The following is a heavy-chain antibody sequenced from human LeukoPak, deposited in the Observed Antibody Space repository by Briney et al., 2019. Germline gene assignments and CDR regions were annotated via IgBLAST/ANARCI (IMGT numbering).Heavy chain of an antibody. Sequence: PGGSLRLSCVGSGVTLSNYWMYWVRQGPEKGLVWVSRISGDGRTTDYADSGKGRFTTFRDNAKNALYLQMNSLRAEDTAVYYCARDPATLGLSLDYWGQGTLVTVSS. CDR3: ARDPATLGLSLDY. CDR2: ISGDGRTT. J-gene: IGHJ4*02. V-gene: IGHV3-74*01. CDR1: GVTLSNYW. D-gene: IGHD3-22*01.